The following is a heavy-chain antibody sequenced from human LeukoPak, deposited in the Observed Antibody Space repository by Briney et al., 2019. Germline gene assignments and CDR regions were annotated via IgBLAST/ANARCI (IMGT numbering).Heavy chain of an antibody. D-gene: IGHD1-26*01. V-gene: IGHV3-20*04. Sequence: PGGSLRLSCAASGFTFDDYGMSWVRQAPGKGLEWVSGISWNSGSIGYADSVKGRFTISRDNAKNSLYLQMNSLRAEDTAVYYCARLLVGATGGDYWGQGTLVTVSS. CDR3: ARLLVGATGGDY. J-gene: IGHJ4*02. CDR1: GFTFDDYG. CDR2: ISWNSGSI.